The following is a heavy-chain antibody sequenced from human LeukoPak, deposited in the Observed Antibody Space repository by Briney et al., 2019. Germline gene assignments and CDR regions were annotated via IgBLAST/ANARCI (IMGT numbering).Heavy chain of an antibody. D-gene: IGHD6-13*01. CDR1: GFTFSSYD. V-gene: IGHV3-33*06. Sequence: GGSLRLSCAASGFTFSSYDMHWVRQAPGKGLEWVADIWYDGSEKYYADSVKGRFTISRDNSKNTLYLQVNSLRAEDTALYYCGKVGYSSSWYYFDSWGQGTLVTVSS. CDR3: GKVGYSSSWYYFDS. CDR2: IWYDGSEK. J-gene: IGHJ4*02.